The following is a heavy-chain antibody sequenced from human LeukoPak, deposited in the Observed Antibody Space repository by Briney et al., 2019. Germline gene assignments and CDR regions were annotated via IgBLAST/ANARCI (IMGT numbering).Heavy chain of an antibody. V-gene: IGHV3-53*01. CDR3: ARLCWGNQLAGFDS. J-gene: IGHJ4*02. D-gene: IGHD3-10*02. Sequence: TGGSLRLSCGASGSIDTYNYLMWVRQAPGKGLEWVSMIHTGATYYADSVKGRFTISRDNSKSTLFLQMNSLRVEDTAIYYCARLCWGNQLAGFDSWGQGTLVTVSS. CDR2: IHTGAT. CDR1: GSIDTYNY.